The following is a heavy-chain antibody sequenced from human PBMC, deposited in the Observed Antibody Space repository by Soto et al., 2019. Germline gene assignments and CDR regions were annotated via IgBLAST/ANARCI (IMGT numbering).Heavy chain of an antibody. CDR1: GYTFTSYG. CDR2: ISAYNGNT. Sequence: GASVKVSCKASGYTFTSYGINWVRQAPGQGLEWMGWISAYNGNTNYAQSLQGRVTMTRDTSTSTAYMELRSLRSDDTAMYYCARGLGFSGTRDYWGQGXLVTVYS. J-gene: IGHJ4*02. V-gene: IGHV1-18*04. D-gene: IGHD1-1*01. CDR3: ARGLGFSGTRDY.